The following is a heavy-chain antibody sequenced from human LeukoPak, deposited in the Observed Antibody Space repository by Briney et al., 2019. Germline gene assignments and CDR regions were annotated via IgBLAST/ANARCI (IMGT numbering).Heavy chain of an antibody. Sequence: GASVKISCKASGYTFSAYDMHWVRQAPGQGLEWMERINPNSGGINYSQKFQGRVTMTRDTSISTAYMELNRLTSDDTAVYYCARDPPKITIFGVADLYCGQGTLVTVSS. CDR1: GYTFSAYD. CDR2: INPNSGGI. CDR3: ARDPPKITIFGVADLY. D-gene: IGHD3-3*01. J-gene: IGHJ4*02. V-gene: IGHV1-2*06.